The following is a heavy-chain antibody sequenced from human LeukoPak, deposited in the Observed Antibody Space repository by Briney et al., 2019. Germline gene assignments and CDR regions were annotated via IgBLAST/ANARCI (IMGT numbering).Heavy chain of an antibody. CDR3: ARLRVAAAGDVMFDY. V-gene: IGHV5-51*01. D-gene: IGHD6-13*01. Sequence: GESLKISCKGSGYSFTSYWIGWVRQMPGKGLGWMGIIYPGDSDTRYSPSFQGQVTISADKSISTAYLQWSSLKASDTAMYYCARLRVAAAGDVMFDYWGQGTLVTVSS. CDR2: IYPGDSDT. J-gene: IGHJ4*02. CDR1: GYSFTSYW.